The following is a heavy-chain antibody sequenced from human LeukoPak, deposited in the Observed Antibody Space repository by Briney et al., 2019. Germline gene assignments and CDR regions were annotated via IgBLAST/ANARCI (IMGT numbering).Heavy chain of an antibody. CDR1: GGSISSYY. CDR2: IYYSGST. CDR3: ARGGNLTPYYYYYYGMDV. J-gene: IGHJ6*02. D-gene: IGHD3-10*01. Sequence: PSETLSLTCTVSGGSISSYYWSWIRQPPGKGLEWIGYIYYSGSTNYNPSLKSRVTISVDTSKNQFTLKLSSVTAADTAVYYCARGGNLTPYYYYYYGMDVWGQGTTVTVSS. V-gene: IGHV4-59*13.